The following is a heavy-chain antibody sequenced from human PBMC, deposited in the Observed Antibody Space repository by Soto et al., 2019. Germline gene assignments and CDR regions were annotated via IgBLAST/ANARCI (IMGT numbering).Heavy chain of an antibody. CDR3: ARIMTLTKQVLGGHYYGMDV. CDR2: ISAYNGNT. J-gene: IGHJ6*02. Sequence: QVPLVQSGGEVKKPGASVKVSCKASGYTFTSYGITWVRQAPGQGLEWMGWISAYNGNTNYAQTLQGRVTMTTDTSTSTAYMELRSLRSDDTAVYYCARIMTLTKQVLGGHYYGMDVWGQGTTVTVSS. D-gene: IGHD3-16*01. V-gene: IGHV1-18*01. CDR1: GYTFTSYG.